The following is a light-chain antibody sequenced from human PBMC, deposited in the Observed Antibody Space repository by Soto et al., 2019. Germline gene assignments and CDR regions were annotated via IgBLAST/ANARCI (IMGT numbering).Light chain of an antibody. CDR3: QHYGISPGPWT. CDR2: GAS. CDR1: QSVSSSY. Sequence: DIVLTQSPGTLSLSPGERATLSCRASQSVSSSYLAWYQQKPGQAPRLLIYGASSRATGIPDRFSGSGSGTDFTLTISRLEPEDFAVYYCQHYGISPGPWTFGQGTKVEIK. J-gene: IGKJ1*01. V-gene: IGKV3-20*01.